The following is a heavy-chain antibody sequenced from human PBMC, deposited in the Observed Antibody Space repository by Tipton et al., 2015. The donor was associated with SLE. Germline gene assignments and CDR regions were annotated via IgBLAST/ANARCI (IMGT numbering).Heavy chain of an antibody. D-gene: IGHD6-25*01. J-gene: IGHJ2*01. CDR3: ATYISDWHPV. V-gene: IGHV4-59*01. Sequence: TLSLTCSVSGGSISSNYWIWIRQPPGKGLEWIGYISDGGGTNYNPSLKSRVAMSVDTSKNQFSLRLDSVTAADTAVYYCATYISDWHPVWGRGTLVTVSS. CDR2: ISDGGGT. CDR1: GGSISSNY.